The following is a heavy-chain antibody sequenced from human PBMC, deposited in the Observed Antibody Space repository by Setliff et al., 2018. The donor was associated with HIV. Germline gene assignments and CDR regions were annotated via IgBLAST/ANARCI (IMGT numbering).Heavy chain of an antibody. CDR2: FDPEDGET. CDR1: GYTLTEVS. D-gene: IGHD3-10*01. CDR3: ARDQNYGSGSYYTNNAFDI. Sequence: ASVKVSCKVSGYTLTEVSIHWVRQAPGKGLEWMGGFDPEDGETIYAEKFQGRVTMTEDTSTDTAYMELSSLRSEDTAVYYCARDQNYGSGSYYTNNAFDIWGQGTMVTVSS. J-gene: IGHJ3*02. V-gene: IGHV1-24*01.